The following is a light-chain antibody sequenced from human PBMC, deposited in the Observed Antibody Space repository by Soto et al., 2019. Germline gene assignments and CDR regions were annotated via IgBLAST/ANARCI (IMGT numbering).Light chain of an antibody. Sequence: EIVLTKSPATLSLSPGERATLSCRASQSVSSYLAWYQQKPGQAPRLLIYDASNRATGIPARFSGSGSGTEFTLTISSLEPDDFAVYYCQQRSNWPLTFGGGTKVEIK. CDR3: QQRSNWPLT. CDR2: DAS. V-gene: IGKV3-11*01. J-gene: IGKJ4*01. CDR1: QSVSSY.